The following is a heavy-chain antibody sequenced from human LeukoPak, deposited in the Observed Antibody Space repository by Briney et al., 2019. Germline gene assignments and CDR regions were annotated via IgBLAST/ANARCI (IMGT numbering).Heavy chain of an antibody. D-gene: IGHD3-22*01. J-gene: IGHJ1*01. Sequence: GRSLRLSCVASGFTFSSYAMHWVRQAPGKGLEWVAVLSSEGSNKNYADSVKGRFTISRDNSKNTLYLQMNSLRAEDTAVYYCARGFYYYDTSGYPAEYFQHWGQGTLVTVSS. CDR1: GFTFSSYA. V-gene: IGHV3-30*04. CDR3: ARGFYYYDTSGYPAEYFQH. CDR2: LSSEGSNK.